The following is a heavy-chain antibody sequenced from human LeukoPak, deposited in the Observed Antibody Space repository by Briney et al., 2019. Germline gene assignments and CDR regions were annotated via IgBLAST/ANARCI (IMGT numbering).Heavy chain of an antibody. CDR1: GGSISSYY. D-gene: IGHD2-2*01. CDR3: ARESIVVVPAAIRQYYYYGMDV. CDR2: IYYSGST. V-gene: IGHV4-59*01. Sequence: SETLSLTCTVSGGSISSYYWSWIRQPPGKGLEWIGYIYYSGSTNYDPSLKSRVTISVDTSKNQFSLKLSSVTAADTAVYYCARESIVVVPAAIRQYYYYGMDVWGQGTTVTVSS. J-gene: IGHJ6*02.